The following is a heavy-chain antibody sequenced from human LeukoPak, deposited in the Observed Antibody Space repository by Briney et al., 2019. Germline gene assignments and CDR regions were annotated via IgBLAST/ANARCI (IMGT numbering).Heavy chain of an antibody. Sequence: PSETLSLTCAVSGYSISSGYYWGWIRQPPGKGLEWIGSIYHSGSTYYNPSLKSRVTISVDTSKNQFSLKLSSVTAADTAVYYCARDYHSSSYYFYYFDYWGQGTLVTVSS. J-gene: IGHJ4*02. V-gene: IGHV4-38-2*02. D-gene: IGHD3-22*01. CDR3: ARDYHSSSYYFYYFDY. CDR1: GYSISSGYY. CDR2: IYHSGST.